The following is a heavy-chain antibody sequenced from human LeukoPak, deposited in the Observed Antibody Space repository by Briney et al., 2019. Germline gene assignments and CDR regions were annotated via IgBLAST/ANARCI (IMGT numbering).Heavy chain of an antibody. CDR3: AKALTSGWYLDAFNI. V-gene: IGHV3-30*18. CDR1: GFTFSSCG. J-gene: IGHJ3*02. CDR2: ISYDGSNK. D-gene: IGHD6-19*01. Sequence: GGSLRLSCAASGFTFSSCGMHWVRQAPGKGLESVAVISYDGSNKYYADSVKGRFTISRDNSKNTLFLEMNSLRAEDTAVYYCAKALTSGWYLDAFNIWGQGTMVTVSS.